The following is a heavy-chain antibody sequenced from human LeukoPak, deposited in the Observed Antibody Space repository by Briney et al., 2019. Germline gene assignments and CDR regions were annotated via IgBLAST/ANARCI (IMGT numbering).Heavy chain of an antibody. Sequence: GRSLRLSCAASGFTFDDYAMHWVRQAPGKGLEWVSGISWNSGSIGYADSVKGRFTISRDNAKNSLYPQMNSLRAEDTALYYCAKDISPGRFLTGYSLPDYWGQGTLVTVSS. CDR2: ISWNSGSI. CDR3: AKDISPGRFLTGYSLPDY. J-gene: IGHJ4*02. CDR1: GFTFDDYA. V-gene: IGHV3-9*01. D-gene: IGHD3-9*01.